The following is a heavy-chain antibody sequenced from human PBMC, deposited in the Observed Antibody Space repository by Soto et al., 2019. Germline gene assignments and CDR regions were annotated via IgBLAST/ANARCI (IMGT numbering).Heavy chain of an antibody. D-gene: IGHD6-13*01. J-gene: IGHJ6*02. CDR1: GFTFSSYA. CDR2: ISYDGSNK. V-gene: IGHV3-30-3*01. Sequence: PGGSLRLSCAASGFTFSSYAMHWVRQAPGKGLEWVAVISYDGSNKYYADSVKGRFTISRDNSKNTLYLQMNSLRAEDTAVYYCARDHTSSSWYYYYYYGMDVWGQGTTVTVS. CDR3: ARDHTSSSWYYYYYYGMDV.